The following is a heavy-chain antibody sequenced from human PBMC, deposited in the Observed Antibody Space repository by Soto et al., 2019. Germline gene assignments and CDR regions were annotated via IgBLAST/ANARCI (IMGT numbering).Heavy chain of an antibody. J-gene: IGHJ5*02. CDR2: INSDGSST. CDR1: GFTFSSYW. D-gene: IGHD6-19*01. V-gene: IGHV3-74*01. Sequence: GGSLRLSCAASGFTFSSYWMHWVRQAPGKGLVWVSRINSDGSSTSYADSVKGRFTISRDNAKNTLYLQMNSLRAEDTAVYYCAREGGDGSGWTISWFDPWGQGTLVTVSS. CDR3: AREGGDGSGWTISWFDP.